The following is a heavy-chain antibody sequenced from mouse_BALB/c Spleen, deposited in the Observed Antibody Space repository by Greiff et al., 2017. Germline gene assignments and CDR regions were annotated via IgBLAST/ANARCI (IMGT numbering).Heavy chain of an antibody. J-gene: IGHJ2*01. V-gene: IGHV14-4*02. CDR3: NAPYDYGSREGDY. CDR2: IDPENGDT. Sequence: EVMLVESGAELVRSGASVKLSCTASGFNIKDYYMHWVKQRPEQGLEWIGWIDPENGDTEYAPKFQGKATMTADTSSNTAYLQLSSLTSEDTAVYYCNAPYDYGSREGDYWGQGTTLTVSS. CDR1: GFNIKDYY. D-gene: IGHD1-1*01.